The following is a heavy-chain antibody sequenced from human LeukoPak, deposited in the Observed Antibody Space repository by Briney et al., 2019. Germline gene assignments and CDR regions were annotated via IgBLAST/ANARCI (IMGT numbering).Heavy chain of an antibody. CDR1: GYTFTSYA. Sequence: ASVKVSCKASGYTFTSYAMNWVRQAPGQGLEWMGWINTNTGNPTYAQGFTGRFVFSLDTSVSTAYLQISSLKAEDTAVYYCARGRSGDDDYYYYYMDVWGKGTTVTVSS. CDR3: ARGRSGDDDYYYYYMDV. J-gene: IGHJ6*03. CDR2: INTNTGNP. V-gene: IGHV7-4-1*02. D-gene: IGHD4-17*01.